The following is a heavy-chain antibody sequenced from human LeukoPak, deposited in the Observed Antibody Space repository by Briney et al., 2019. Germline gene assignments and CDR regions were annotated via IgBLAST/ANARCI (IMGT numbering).Heavy chain of an antibody. Sequence: GGSLRLSCAASGFTFSNYGMNWVRQAPGKGLEWISYISSSSSTIYYADSVKGRFTISRDNAKNSLYLQMNSLRDEDTAVYYCARLSYGGNSGKNYWGQGTLVTVSS. CDR2: ISSSSSTI. CDR3: ARLSYGGNSGKNY. V-gene: IGHV3-48*02. CDR1: GFTFSNYG. J-gene: IGHJ4*02. D-gene: IGHD4-23*01.